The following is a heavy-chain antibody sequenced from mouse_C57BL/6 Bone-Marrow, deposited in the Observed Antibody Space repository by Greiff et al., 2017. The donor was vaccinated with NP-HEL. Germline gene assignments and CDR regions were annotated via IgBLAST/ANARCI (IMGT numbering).Heavy chain of an antibody. CDR2: ISYDGSN. J-gene: IGHJ3*01. D-gene: IGHD1-1*01. CDR3: ASDYYYGSSP. Sequence: EVKLVESGPGLVKPSQSLSLTCSVTGYSITSGYYWNWIRQFPGNKLEWMGYISYDGSNNYNPSLKNRISITRDTSKNQFFLKLNSVTTEDTATYYCASDYYYGSSPWGQGTLVTVSA. V-gene: IGHV3-6*01. CDR1: GYSITSGYY.